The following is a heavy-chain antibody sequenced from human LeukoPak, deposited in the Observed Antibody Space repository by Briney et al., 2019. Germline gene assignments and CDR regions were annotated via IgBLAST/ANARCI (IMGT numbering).Heavy chain of an antibody. CDR1: GGTFSSYA. CDR3: ARDHEWELTNCFDY. V-gene: IGHV1-69*05. Sequence: SVKVSCKASGGTFSSYAISWVRQAPGQGLEWMGGIIPIFGTANYAQKLQGRVTMTTDTSTSTAYMELRSLRSDDTAVYYCARDHEWELTNCFDYWGQGTLVTVSS. J-gene: IGHJ4*02. D-gene: IGHD1-26*01. CDR2: IIPIFGTA.